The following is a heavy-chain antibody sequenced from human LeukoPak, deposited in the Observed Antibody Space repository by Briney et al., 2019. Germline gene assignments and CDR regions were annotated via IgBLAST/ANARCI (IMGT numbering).Heavy chain of an antibody. Sequence: SVKVSCKASGGTFRNYAISWVRQAPGQGLEWMGGIIPFFGTANYAQKFQGRVTITADESTNTAYMELSSLRSEDTAVYYCARLDYFGSGLYYYMDVWGKGTTVTIPS. CDR2: IIPFFGTA. D-gene: IGHD3-10*01. CDR1: GGTFRNYA. V-gene: IGHV1-69*13. J-gene: IGHJ6*03. CDR3: ARLDYFGSGLYYYMDV.